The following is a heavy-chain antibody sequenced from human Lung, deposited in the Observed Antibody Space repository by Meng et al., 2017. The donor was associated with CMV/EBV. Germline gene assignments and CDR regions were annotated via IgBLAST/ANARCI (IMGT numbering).Heavy chain of an antibody. J-gene: IGHJ6*02. D-gene: IGHD3-16*01. CDR3: VRSLGDQFYYYGMDV. V-gene: IGHV3-74*01. CDR1: GFTFSGYW. CDR2: IHSDGSNI. Sequence: GESLKISCAASGFTFSGYWMHWVRQAPGKGLVWVSRIHSDGSNINYADSVKGRFTISRDNVKNTLYLQMSSLRAEDTAIYYCVRSLGDQFYYYGMDVWGRGTXVNVAS.